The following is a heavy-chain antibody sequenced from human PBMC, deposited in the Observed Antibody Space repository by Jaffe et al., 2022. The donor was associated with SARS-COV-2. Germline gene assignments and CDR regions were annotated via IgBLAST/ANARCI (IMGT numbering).Heavy chain of an antibody. D-gene: IGHD4-4*01. J-gene: IGHJ2*01. V-gene: IGHV4-59*08. Sequence: QVQLQESGPGLVKPSETLSLTCTVSGASISSYYWSWIRQPPGKGLEWIGYIYYSGSTNYNPSLKSRVTISVDTSKNQFSLKLSSVTAADTAVYYCARRDYSGNFYWYFDLWGRGTLVTVSS. CDR3: ARRDYSGNFYWYFDL. CDR2: IYYSGST. CDR1: GASISSYY.